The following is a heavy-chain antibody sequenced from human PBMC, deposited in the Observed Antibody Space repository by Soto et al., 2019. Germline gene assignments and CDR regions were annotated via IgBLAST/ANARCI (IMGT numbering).Heavy chain of an antibody. D-gene: IGHD2-15*01. CDR1: GFTFSSYG. CDR2: ISNSGGST. V-gene: IGHV3-23*01. CDR3: ALGFYTYIQ. J-gene: IGHJ4*02. Sequence: EVQLLESGGNLVQPGGSLRLSCAASGFTFSSYGMTWVRQTPGKGLEWVSSISNSGGSTYYADSVKGRFTISRDNSKSALCLQMSSLRAEDTAVYYCALGFYTYIQWGQGTLVTVSS.